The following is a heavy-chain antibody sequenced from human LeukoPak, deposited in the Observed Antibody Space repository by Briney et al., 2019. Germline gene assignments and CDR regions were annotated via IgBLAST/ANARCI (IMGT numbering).Heavy chain of an antibody. CDR1: GFTFSSYG. D-gene: IGHD1-26*01. CDR2: ISYDGSNK. J-gene: IGHJ4*02. Sequence: PGRSLRLSCAASGFTFSSYGMHWVRQAPGKGLEWVAVISYDGSNKYYADSVKGQFTIFRDNSKNTLFLQMNSLRVEDTAVYYCARDLGGSLDYWGQGTLVTVSS. V-gene: IGHV3-30*03. CDR3: ARDLGGSLDY.